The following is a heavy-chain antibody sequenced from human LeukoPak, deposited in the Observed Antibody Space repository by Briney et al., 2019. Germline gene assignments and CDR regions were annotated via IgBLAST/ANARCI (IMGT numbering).Heavy chain of an antibody. CDR3: ARHGGSYSFDY. CDR2: IDYSGST. Sequence: PSETLSLTCTVSGDSISSYYWSWIRQPPGKGLEWIGYIDYSGSTTYSPSLKSRVTMSVDTSKNQFSLKLSSVTAADTAVYYCARHGGSYSFDYWGQGTLVTVSS. CDR1: GDSISSYY. J-gene: IGHJ4*02. D-gene: IGHD1-26*01. V-gene: IGHV4-59*08.